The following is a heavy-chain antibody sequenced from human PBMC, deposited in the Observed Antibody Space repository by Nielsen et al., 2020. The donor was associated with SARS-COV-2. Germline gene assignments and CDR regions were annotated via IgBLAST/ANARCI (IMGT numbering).Heavy chain of an antibody. CDR2: ISSSSSYI. J-gene: IGHJ4*02. CDR3: AREGTLRVTPPDY. Sequence: GGSLRLSCAASGFTFSSYSMNWVRQAPGKGLEWVSSISSSSSYIYYADSVKGRFTISRDNAKNSLYLQMNSLRAEDTAVYYCAREGTLRVTPPDYWGQGTLVTVSS. V-gene: IGHV3-21*01. CDR1: GFTFSSYS. D-gene: IGHD2-21*02.